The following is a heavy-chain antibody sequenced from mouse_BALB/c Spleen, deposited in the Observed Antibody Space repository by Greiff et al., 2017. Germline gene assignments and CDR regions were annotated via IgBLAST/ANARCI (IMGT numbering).Heavy chain of an antibody. V-gene: IGHV5-17*02. CDR1: GFTFSSFG. CDR3: ARLSGDY. CDR2: ISSGSSTI. D-gene: IGHD1-3*01. J-gene: IGHJ4*01. Sequence: EVMLVESGGGLVQPGGSRKLSCAASGFTFSSFGMHWVRQAPEKGLEWVAYISSGSSTIYYADTVKGRFTISRDNPKNTLFLQMTSLRSEDTAMYYCARLSGDYWGQGTSVTVSS.